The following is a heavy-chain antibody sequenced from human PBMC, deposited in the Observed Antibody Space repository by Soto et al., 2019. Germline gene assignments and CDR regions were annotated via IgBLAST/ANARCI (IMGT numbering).Heavy chain of an antibody. V-gene: IGHV3-73*01. Sequence: EVHLVESGGGLVQPGGSLKLSCAGTGFALSGSAFHCVRQASGGGLEWIGRIRNKANNYATAYAESAKGRFTISRDDAINTAYLEMNSMRIEDSARYYCTSTGPFDSLCRGVLGTVSS. CDR3: TSTGPFDS. D-gene: IGHD1-1*01. CDR2: IRNKANNYAT. CDR1: GFALSGSA. J-gene: IGHJ4*02.